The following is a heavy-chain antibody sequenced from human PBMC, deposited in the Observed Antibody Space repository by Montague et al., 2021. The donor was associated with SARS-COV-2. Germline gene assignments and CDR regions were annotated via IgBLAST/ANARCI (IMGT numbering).Heavy chain of an antibody. CDR3: AKAITYYHRYGYAFHI. J-gene: IGHJ3*02. CDR1: VFPFSSYA. Sequence: SQRLSCAASVFPFSSYAMSLFRQAPGKGLEWVSGISFSGDSTYYPDSVKVLFTIARDNSKNTLYLQMNSLIAEDTAVYYCAKAITYYHRYGYAFHIWGQGTLVTVSS. CDR2: ISFSGDST. D-gene: IGHD3-10*01. V-gene: IGHV3-23*01.